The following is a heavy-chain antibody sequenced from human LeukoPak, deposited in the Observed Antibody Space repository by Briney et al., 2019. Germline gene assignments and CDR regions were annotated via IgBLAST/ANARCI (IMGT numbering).Heavy chain of an antibody. CDR1: GFTFSDYY. Sequence: PGGSLRLSCAASGFTFSDYYMSWLRQAPGKGLEWVSYISSSGSTIYYADSVRGRFTISRDNAKNSLYLQMNSLRAEDTAVYYCARLHSDYYMDVWGKGTTVTVSS. V-gene: IGHV3-11*04. D-gene: IGHD4-11*01. CDR2: ISSSGSTI. J-gene: IGHJ6*03. CDR3: ARLHSDYYMDV.